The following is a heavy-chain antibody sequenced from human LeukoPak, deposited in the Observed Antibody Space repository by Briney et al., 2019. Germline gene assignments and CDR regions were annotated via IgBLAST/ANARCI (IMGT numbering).Heavy chain of an antibody. CDR3: ARGAPYYYDNPLGSRFDP. D-gene: IGHD3-22*01. CDR2: IYHSGST. J-gene: IGHJ5*02. Sequence: SETLSLTCTVSGGSISSGGYYWSWIRQPPGKGLEWIGYIYHSGSTYYNPSLKSRVTISVDRSKNQFSLKLSSVTAADTAVYYCARGAPYYYDNPLGSRFDPWGQGTLVTVSS. CDR1: GGSISSGGYY. V-gene: IGHV4-30-2*01.